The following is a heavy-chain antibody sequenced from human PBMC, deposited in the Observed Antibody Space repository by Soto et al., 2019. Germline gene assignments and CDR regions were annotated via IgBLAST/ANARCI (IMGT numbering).Heavy chain of an antibody. CDR1: GFTFSDYY. J-gene: IGHJ3*02. D-gene: IGHD6-13*01. Sequence: GGSLRLSCAASGFTFSDYYMSWIRQAPGKGLEWVSYISSSGSTIYYADSVKGRFTISRDNAKNSLYLQMNSLRAEDTAVYYCARVGSSWADDAFDIWGQGTMVTVSS. CDR2: ISSSGSTI. V-gene: IGHV3-11*01. CDR3: ARVGSSWADDAFDI.